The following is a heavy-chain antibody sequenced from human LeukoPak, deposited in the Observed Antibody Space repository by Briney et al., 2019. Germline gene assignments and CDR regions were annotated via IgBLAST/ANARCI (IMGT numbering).Heavy chain of an antibody. Sequence: GGSLRLSCAASGFTFSSYWMHWVRQAPGKGLVWVSRINSDGSSTSYADSVKGRFTISRDNAKNTLYLQMNSLRAEDTAVYYCARVAPYYYDSSGYEEEYYFEYWGQGTLVTVSS. J-gene: IGHJ4*02. D-gene: IGHD3-22*01. V-gene: IGHV3-74*01. CDR3: ARVAPYYYDSSGYEEEYYFEY. CDR2: INSDGSST. CDR1: GFTFSSYW.